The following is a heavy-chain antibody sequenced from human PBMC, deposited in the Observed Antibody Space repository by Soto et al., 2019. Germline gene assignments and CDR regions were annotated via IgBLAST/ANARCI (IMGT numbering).Heavy chain of an antibody. CDR1: GDSVSSNSAA. J-gene: IGHJ3*02. V-gene: IGHV6-1*01. D-gene: IGHD2-15*01. Sequence: SQTLSLTCVISGDSVSSNSAACNWIRQSPSRGLEWLGRTYYRSKWYNDYAVSVKSRITINPDTSKNQFSLQLNSVTPEDTAVYYCASDHVRLGWFDAFDIWGQGTLVTVSS. CDR2: TYYRSKWYN. CDR3: ASDHVRLGWFDAFDI.